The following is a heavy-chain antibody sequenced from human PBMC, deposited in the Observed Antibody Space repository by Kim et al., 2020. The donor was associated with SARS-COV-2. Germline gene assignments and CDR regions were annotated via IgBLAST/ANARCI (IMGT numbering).Heavy chain of an antibody. J-gene: IGHJ4*02. CDR1: GFTFSSYW. Sequence: GGSLRLSCAASGFTFSSYWMNWVRQVPGKGLVWVSHINSDGSSTRYADSVKGRFTISRDNAKNSLHLQMNSLRAEDTAVYYCIRSSYGDPFDYWGQGTLVTVSS. CDR3: IRSSYGDPFDY. CDR2: INSDGSST. D-gene: IGHD5-18*01. V-gene: IGHV3-74*01.